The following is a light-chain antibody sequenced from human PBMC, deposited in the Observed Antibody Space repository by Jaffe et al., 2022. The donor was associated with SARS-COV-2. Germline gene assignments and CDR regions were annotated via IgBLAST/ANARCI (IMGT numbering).Light chain of an antibody. V-gene: IGLV2-23*01. J-gene: IGLJ1*01. CDR3: CSFAGSGSFV. CDR1: WSDVGRFGL. CDR2: EAS. Sequence: QSALTQPASVSGSPGQSITISCTGAWSDVGRFGLVSWYQQHPGKAPKLIIYEASKRPSGVSHRFSGSKSGNTASLTISGLQADDGADYYCCSFAGSGSFVFGTGTEVTVL.